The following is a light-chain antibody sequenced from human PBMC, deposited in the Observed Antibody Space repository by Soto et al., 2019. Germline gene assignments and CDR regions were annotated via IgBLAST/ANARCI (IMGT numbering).Light chain of an antibody. CDR3: QQYGSAPQT. CDR1: QSVSSSY. CDR2: DAS. J-gene: IGKJ1*01. Sequence: EIVLTQSPGTLSLSPGERATLSCRASQSVSSSYLAWYQQKPGQAPRLLIYDASSRATGIPDRFSGSGSGTDFPFTISRLEPEDVAVYYCQQYGSAPQTFGQGPKVEIK. V-gene: IGKV3-20*01.